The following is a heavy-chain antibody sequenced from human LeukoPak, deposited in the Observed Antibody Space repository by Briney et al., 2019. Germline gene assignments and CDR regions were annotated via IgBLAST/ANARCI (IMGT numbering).Heavy chain of an antibody. V-gene: IGHV3-30*18. D-gene: IGHD3-10*01. CDR2: VSNDGNNK. CDR1: GFTSSSYG. CDR3: AKDGYYGSGTYPDY. Sequence: GGSLRLSCAASGFTSSSYGMNWVRQAPGKGLEWVAVVSNDGNNKYYADSVKGRFTISRDNSKNTLYLQMNSLRAEDAAVYYCAKDGYYGSGTYPDYWGLGTLVTVSS. J-gene: IGHJ4*02.